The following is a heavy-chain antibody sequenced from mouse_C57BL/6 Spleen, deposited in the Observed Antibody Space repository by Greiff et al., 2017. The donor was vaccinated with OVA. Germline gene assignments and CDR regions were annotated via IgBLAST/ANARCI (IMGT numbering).Heavy chain of an antibody. J-gene: IGHJ2*01. D-gene: IGHD4-1*01. V-gene: IGHV1-69*01. Sequence: QVQLQQPGAELVMPGASVKLSCKASGYTFTSYWMHWVKQRPGQGLEWIGEIDPSDSYTNYNQKFKGKSTLTVDKSSSTAYMQLSSLTSEDSAVYYCATNWGDFDYWGQGTTLTVSS. CDR3: ATNWGDFDY. CDR1: GYTFTSYW. CDR2: IDPSDSYT.